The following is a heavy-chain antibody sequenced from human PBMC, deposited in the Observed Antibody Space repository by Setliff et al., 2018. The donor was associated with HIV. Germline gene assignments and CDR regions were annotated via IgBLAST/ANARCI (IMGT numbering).Heavy chain of an antibody. CDR3: ARDRHIAVSGDDAFDI. J-gene: IGHJ3*02. CDR2: VQNRGTT. D-gene: IGHD6-19*01. Sequence: PSETLSLTCTVSRGSINNDYWSWIRQPTGKGLEWIGYVQNRGTTNYTSSLKSRVTISVDTSRNQFSLKLTSVTAADTAVYYCARDRHIAVSGDDAFDIWGQGTLVTVSS. CDR1: RGSINNDY. V-gene: IGHV4-4*08.